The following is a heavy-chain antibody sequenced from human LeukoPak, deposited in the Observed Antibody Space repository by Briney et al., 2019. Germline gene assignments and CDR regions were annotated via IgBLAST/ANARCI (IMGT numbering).Heavy chain of an antibody. CDR3: ARTAVQRSYYFDY. CDR2: ISSSGGTI. D-gene: IGHD2-2*01. J-gene: IGHJ4*02. Sequence: PGGSLRLSCAASGFTFSDYYMSWIRQAPGKGLEWVSYISSSGGTIYYADSVKGRFTISRDNAKNSLYLQMNSLRAEDTAVYYCARTAVQRSYYFDYWGQGILVTVSS. V-gene: IGHV3-11*04. CDR1: GFTFSDYY.